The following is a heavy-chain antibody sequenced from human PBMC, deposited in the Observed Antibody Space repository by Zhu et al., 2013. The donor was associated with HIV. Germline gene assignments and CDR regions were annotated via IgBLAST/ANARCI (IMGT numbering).Heavy chain of an antibody. V-gene: IGHV1-69*01. J-gene: IGHJ4*02. D-gene: IGHD6-13*01. CDR3: ARGEIAHILLGIAGAGTGLDY. CDR2: IIPIYATP. CDR1: GGTFSNYA. Sequence: QVQLVQSGAEVKKPGSSVKVSCKASGGTFSNYAISWVRQAPGQGLEWMGGIIPIYATPNYAQKFQGRVTITADESTSTAYMELSSLRSEDTAVYYCARGEIAHILLGIAGAGTGLDYWGQGTLVTVSS.